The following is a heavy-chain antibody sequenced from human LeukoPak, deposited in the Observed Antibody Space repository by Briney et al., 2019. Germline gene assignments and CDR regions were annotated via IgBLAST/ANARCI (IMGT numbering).Heavy chain of an antibody. Sequence: SKTLSLTCTVSGGSISSYYWSWIRQPPGKGLEWIGYIYYSGSTNYNPSLKSRVTISVDTSKNQFSLKLSSVTAADTAVYYCARDSGSHIDAFDICGQGTMVTVSS. J-gene: IGHJ3*02. V-gene: IGHV4-59*01. D-gene: IGHD1-26*01. CDR1: GGSISSYY. CDR2: IYYSGST. CDR3: ARDSGSHIDAFDI.